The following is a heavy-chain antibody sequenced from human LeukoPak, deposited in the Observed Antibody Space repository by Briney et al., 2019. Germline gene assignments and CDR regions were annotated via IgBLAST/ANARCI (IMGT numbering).Heavy chain of an antibody. CDR2: ISSSGSTI. J-gene: IGHJ4*02. V-gene: IGHV3-11*04. CDR3: ARGESKRFLEWLFFDY. CDR1: GFTFSDYY. D-gene: IGHD3-3*01. Sequence: GGSLRLSCAASGFTFSDYYMSWIRQAPGKGLEWVSYISSSGSTIYYADSVKGRFTISRDNAKNSLYLQMNSLRAEDTAVYYCARGESKRFLEWLFFDYWGQGTLVTVSS.